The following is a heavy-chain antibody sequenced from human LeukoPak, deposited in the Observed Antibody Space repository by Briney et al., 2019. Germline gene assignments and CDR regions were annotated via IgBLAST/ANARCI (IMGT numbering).Heavy chain of an antibody. CDR2: INPSGGST. V-gene: IGHV1-46*01. J-gene: IGHJ5*02. D-gene: IGHD3-3*01. CDR3: AREGLRFLEWFSRNNWFDP. CDR1: GYTFTSYD. Sequence: GASVKVSCKASGYTFTSYDINWVRQATGQGLEWMGIINPSGGSTSYAQKFQGRVTMPRDTSTSTVYMELSSLRSEDTAVYYCAREGLRFLEWFSRNNWFDPWGQGTLVTVSS.